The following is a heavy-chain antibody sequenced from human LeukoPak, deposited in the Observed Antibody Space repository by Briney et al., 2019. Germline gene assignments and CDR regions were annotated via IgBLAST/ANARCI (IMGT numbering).Heavy chain of an antibody. CDR1: RYTFTGYY. CDR3: ARTYCSSTSCYMGRWFDP. Sequence: GASVKVSCKASRYTFTGYYMHWVRQAPGQGLEWMGWINPNSGGTNYAQKFQGRVTMTRDTSISTAYMELSRLRSDDPAVYYCARTYCSSTSCYMGRWFDPWGQGTLVTVSS. D-gene: IGHD2-2*02. CDR2: INPNSGGT. V-gene: IGHV1-2*02. J-gene: IGHJ5*02.